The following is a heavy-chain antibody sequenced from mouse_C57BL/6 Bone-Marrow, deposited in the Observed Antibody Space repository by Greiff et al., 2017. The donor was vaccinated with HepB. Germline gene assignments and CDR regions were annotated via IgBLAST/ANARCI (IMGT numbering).Heavy chain of an antibody. J-gene: IGHJ4*01. D-gene: IGHD1-2*01. CDR3: ARQTRPYYYAMDY. CDR2: ISSGGSYT. V-gene: IGHV5-6*01. Sequence: EVQVVESGGDLVKPRGSLKLSCAASGFTFSSYGMSWVRQTPDKRLEWVATISSGGSYTYYPDSVKGRFTISRDNAKNTLYLQMSSLKSEDTAMYYCARQTRPYYYAMDYWGQGTSVTVSS. CDR1: GFTFSSYG.